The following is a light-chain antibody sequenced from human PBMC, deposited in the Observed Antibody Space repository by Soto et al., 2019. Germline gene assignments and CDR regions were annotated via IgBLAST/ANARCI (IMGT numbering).Light chain of an antibody. V-gene: IGLV2-11*01. CDR1: SNDVGGYDY. CDR3: CSYAGNYTF. Sequence: PRSVSGSPGQSVTISCTGTSNDVGGYDYVSWYQQYPGKAPTYILYDVTKRPSGVPDRFSGSKSGNTASLTISGLQADDEADYYCCSYAGNYTFFGGGTKVTVL. J-gene: IGLJ2*01. CDR2: DVT.